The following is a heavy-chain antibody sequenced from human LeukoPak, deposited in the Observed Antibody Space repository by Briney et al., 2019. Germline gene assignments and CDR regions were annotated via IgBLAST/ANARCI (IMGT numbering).Heavy chain of an antibody. V-gene: IGHV4-39*01. CDR2: IYYSGST. J-gene: IGHJ3*02. Sequence: NPSETLSLTCTVSGGSISSSSYYWGWIRQPPGKGLEWIGSIYYSGSTYYNPSLKSRVTISGDTSKNQFSLKLTSVTAADTAVYYCARLKYSSGWAGAFDIWGQGTMVTVSS. CDR1: GGSISSSSYY. D-gene: IGHD6-19*01. CDR3: ARLKYSSGWAGAFDI.